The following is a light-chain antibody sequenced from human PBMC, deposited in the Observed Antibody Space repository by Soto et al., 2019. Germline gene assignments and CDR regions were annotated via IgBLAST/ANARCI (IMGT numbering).Light chain of an antibody. CDR2: KAS. V-gene: IGKV1-5*03. CDR1: QGVGDW. Sequence: IQMTQSPSTLSASVGDRVTITCRASQGVGDWLAWYQQKPGKAPKVLIYKASTLHSGVPSRFSGSGSGTEFTLTISSLQPDDFATYYFQQYDSYSTFGQGTKLEIK. CDR3: QQYDSYST. J-gene: IGKJ2*01.